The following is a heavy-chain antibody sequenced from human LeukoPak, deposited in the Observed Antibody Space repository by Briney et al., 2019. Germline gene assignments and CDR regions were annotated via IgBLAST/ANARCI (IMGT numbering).Heavy chain of an antibody. V-gene: IGHV4-34*01. Sequence: TASETLSLTCAVYGGSFSGCYWSWIRQPPGKGLEWIGEINHSGSTNYNPSLKSRVTISVDTSKNQFSLKLSSVTAADTAVYYCARAALIGKPKIDYWGQGALVTVSS. CDR2: INHSGST. D-gene: IGHD3-22*01. CDR3: ARAALIGKPKIDY. J-gene: IGHJ4*02. CDR1: GGSFSGCY.